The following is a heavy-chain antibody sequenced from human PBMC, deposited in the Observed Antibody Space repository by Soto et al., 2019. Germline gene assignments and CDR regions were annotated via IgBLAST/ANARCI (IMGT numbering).Heavy chain of an antibody. Sequence: GWSLRLSCAASVFTFSSYAMHWVRQAPGKGLEWVAVISYDGSNKYYADSVKGRFTISRDNSKNTLYLQMNSLRAEDTAVYYCARDRDADYFDYWGQGTLVTVSS. CDR2: ISYDGSNK. CDR3: ARDRDADYFDY. J-gene: IGHJ4*02. CDR1: VFTFSSYA. V-gene: IGHV3-30-3*01.